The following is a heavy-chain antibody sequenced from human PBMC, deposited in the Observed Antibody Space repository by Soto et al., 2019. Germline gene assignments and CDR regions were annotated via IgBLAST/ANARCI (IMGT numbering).Heavy chain of an antibody. CDR2: IYYSGST. V-gene: IGHV4-30-4*01. CDR1: GGSISSGDYY. CDR3: ARXDPGYYDSSGYHWAFDI. J-gene: IGHJ3*02. Sequence: PSETLSLTCTVSGGSISSGDYYWSWIRQPPGKGLEWIGYIYYSGSTYYNPSLKSRVTISVDTSKNQFSLKLSSVTAADTAVYYCARXDPGYYDSSGYHWAFDIWGQGTMVTVSS. D-gene: IGHD3-22*01.